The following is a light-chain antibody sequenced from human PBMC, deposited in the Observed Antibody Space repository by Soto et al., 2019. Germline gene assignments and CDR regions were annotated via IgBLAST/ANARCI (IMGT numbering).Light chain of an antibody. V-gene: IGLV2-14*03. Sequence: QSALTQPASVSGSPGQSITISCTGSSSDIGGYNYVSWYQQHPGKAPKLIISDVSRRPSGISDLFSGSKSGNTASLTISGLQAEAEADYYCSSYTSGSGLGVFGNGTKLTVL. CDR2: DVS. J-gene: IGLJ1*01. CDR1: SSDIGGYNY. CDR3: SSYTSGSGLGV.